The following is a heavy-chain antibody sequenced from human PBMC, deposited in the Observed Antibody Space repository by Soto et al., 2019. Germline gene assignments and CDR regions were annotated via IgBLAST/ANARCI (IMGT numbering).Heavy chain of an antibody. CDR1: GYTFTGYY. V-gene: IGHV1-2*04. CDR2: INPNSGGT. CDR3: ARNPGLNSGEHFDY. Sequence: ASVKVSCKASGYTFTGYYMHWVRQAPGQGLEWMGWINPNSGGTNYAQKFQGWVTMTRDTSISTAYMELSRLRSDDTAVYYCARNPGLNSGEHFDYWGQGTLVTVSS. D-gene: IGHD5-12*01. J-gene: IGHJ4*02.